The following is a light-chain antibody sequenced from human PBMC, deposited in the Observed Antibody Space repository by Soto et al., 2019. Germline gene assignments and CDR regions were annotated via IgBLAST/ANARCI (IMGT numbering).Light chain of an antibody. CDR3: GAWNAGPNLWV. V-gene: IGLV1-44*01. CDR2: RDN. CDR1: SSNIGSNA. Sequence: QSVLTQPPSASGTPGQRVSISCSGSSSNIGSNAFHSYQQLPGAAPRLLIYRDNHRPSGGLARFSGAKSGTSASLVISGLQSEDEAAYYCGAWNAGPNLWVFGGGTKLTVL. J-gene: IGLJ3*02.